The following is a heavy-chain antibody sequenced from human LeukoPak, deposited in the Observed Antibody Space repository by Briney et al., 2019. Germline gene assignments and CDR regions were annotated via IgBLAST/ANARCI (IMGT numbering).Heavy chain of an antibody. CDR2: INSDGSTT. CDR3: ARPGIVGATRWFDP. Sequence: GGSLRLSCAASGFTFSSYWMHWVRHAPGKGLVWVSRINSDGSTTSYADSVKGRFTISRDNAKNTLYLQMNSLRAEDTAVYYCARPGIVGATRWFDPWGQGTLVTVSS. J-gene: IGHJ5*02. D-gene: IGHD1-26*01. V-gene: IGHV3-74*01. CDR1: GFTFSSYW.